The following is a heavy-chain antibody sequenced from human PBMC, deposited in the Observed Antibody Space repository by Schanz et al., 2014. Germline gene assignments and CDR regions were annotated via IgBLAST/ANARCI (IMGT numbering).Heavy chain of an antibody. J-gene: IGHJ3*02. V-gene: IGHV3-48*01. CDR1: GFTFSKYG. Sequence: VQLVESGGGVVQPGRSLRLSCAASGFTFSKYGVHWVRQAPGKGLEWVSYISSSSSTIYYADSVKGRFTISRDNAKNSLYLQMNSLRAEDTAVYYCARGIITMVRGGDVGAFDIWGQGTMVTVSS. D-gene: IGHD3-10*01. CDR2: ISSSSSTI. CDR3: ARGIITMVRGGDVGAFDI.